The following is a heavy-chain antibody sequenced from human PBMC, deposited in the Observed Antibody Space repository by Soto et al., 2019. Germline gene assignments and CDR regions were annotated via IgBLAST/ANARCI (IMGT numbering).Heavy chain of an antibody. Sequence: QVQLQESGPGLVKPSETLSLICTVSGGSISGHYWSWIRQPPGKGLEWIGYVFNNGGSTTYKSSLNSRVTISADMSKNQFSLKLYSVAAADTAIYYCARAVAGSLDYWGQGALVTVSS. D-gene: IGHD6-19*01. V-gene: IGHV4-59*11. CDR1: GGSISGHY. J-gene: IGHJ4*02. CDR2: VFNNGGST. CDR3: ARAVAGSLDY.